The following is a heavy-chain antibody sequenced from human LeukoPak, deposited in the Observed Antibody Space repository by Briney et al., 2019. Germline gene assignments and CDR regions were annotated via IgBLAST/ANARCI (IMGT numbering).Heavy chain of an antibody. CDR1: GFTFSSYW. CDR2: INSDGSST. D-gene: IGHD3-22*01. CDR3: ARDSPNDYDSSDGMAFDI. J-gene: IGHJ3*02. V-gene: IGHV3-74*01. Sequence: GGSLRLSCAASGFTFSSYWMHWVRQAPGKGLVWVSRINSDGSSTSYADSVKGRFTISRDNAKNTLYLQMNSLRAEDTAVYYCARDSPNDYDSSDGMAFDIWGQGTMVTVSS.